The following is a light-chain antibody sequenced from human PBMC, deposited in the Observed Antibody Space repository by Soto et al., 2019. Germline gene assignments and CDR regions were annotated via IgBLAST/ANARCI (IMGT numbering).Light chain of an antibody. CDR1: QGIGND. Sequence: AIQITQSPSSLSASVGDRVTITCRASQGIGNDLAWYQQKPGKAPKLLIYAASTLQSGVPSRFSGSGSGTDFTLTISNLQPGDLASYYCLQDFHFPLSFGGGTKVEIK. CDR2: AAS. J-gene: IGKJ4*01. CDR3: LQDFHFPLS. V-gene: IGKV1-6*02.